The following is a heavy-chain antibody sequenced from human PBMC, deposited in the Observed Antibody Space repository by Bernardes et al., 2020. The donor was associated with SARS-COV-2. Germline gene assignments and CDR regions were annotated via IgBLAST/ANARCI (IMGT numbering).Heavy chain of an antibody. CDR2: ITANSGYI. D-gene: IGHD2-15*01. CDR1: GFTFSTYS. V-gene: IGHV3-21*01. J-gene: IGHJ6*02. CDR3: VRVQTPDDAWGYYHYDLDV. Sequence: GGSLRLSCAASGFTFSTYSMKWVRQAPGKGLEWVSSITANSGYIYYEDSVKGRFTISRDNAKNSLYLQMKRLRAEDTAVYYCVRVQTPDDAWGYYHYDLDVWGQGTTVTVSS.